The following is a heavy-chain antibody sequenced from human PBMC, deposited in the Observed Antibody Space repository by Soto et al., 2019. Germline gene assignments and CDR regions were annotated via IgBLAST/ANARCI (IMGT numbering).Heavy chain of an antibody. D-gene: IGHD3-22*01. V-gene: IGHV4-30-2*01. CDR1: GGSISSGGYS. CDR2: IYHSGST. CDR3: ARASDSSGYFHWFDP. Sequence: QLQLQESGSGLVKPSQTLSLICAVSGGSISSGGYSWSWIRQPPGKGLEWIGYIYHSGSTYYNPSLKSRVTISVDRSKNQFSLKLSSVTAADTAVYYCARASDSSGYFHWFDPWGQGTLVTVSS. J-gene: IGHJ5*02.